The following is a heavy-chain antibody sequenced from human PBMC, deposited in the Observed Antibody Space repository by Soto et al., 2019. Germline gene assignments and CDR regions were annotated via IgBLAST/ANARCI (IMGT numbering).Heavy chain of an antibody. V-gene: IGHV3-49*03. Sequence: EVQLVESGGGLVQPGRSLRLSCTASGFTFGDYAMSWFRQAPGKGLEWVGFIRSKAYGGTTEYAASVKGRFTISRDDSKSIAYLQMNSLKTEDTAGYYCTATQPGFGVVPAWGQGTLVTVSS. D-gene: IGHD2-2*01. J-gene: IGHJ5*02. CDR3: TATQPGFGVVPA. CDR1: GFTFGDYA. CDR2: IRSKAYGGTT.